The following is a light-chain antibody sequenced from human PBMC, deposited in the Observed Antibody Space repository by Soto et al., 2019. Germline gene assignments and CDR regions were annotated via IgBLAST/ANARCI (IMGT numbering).Light chain of an antibody. CDR3: CSYAGSYTYV. CDR1: SSDVGGYNY. V-gene: IGLV2-11*01. Sequence: QSALTQPRSVSGSPGQSVTISCTGTSSDVGGYNYVSWYQQHPDKAPKLMIYGVSKRPSGVPDRFSGSKSGNTASLTISGLQAEDEADYYCCSYAGSYTYVFGTGTKVTVL. J-gene: IGLJ1*01. CDR2: GVS.